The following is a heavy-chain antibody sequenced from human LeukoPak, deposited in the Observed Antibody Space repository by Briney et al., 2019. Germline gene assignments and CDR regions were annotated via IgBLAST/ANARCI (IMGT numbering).Heavy chain of an antibody. CDR3: ARDLCGSGGSCYSDY. D-gene: IGHD2-15*01. V-gene: IGHV3-33*08. J-gene: IGHJ4*02. CDR2: IWYDGSNK. CDR1: GFTFSSYW. Sequence: GGSLRLSCAASGFTFSSYWMNWARQASGKGLEWVAVIWYDGSNKYYADSVKGRLTISRDNSKNTLYLQMNSLRAEDTAVYYCARDLCGSGGSCYSDYWGQGTLVTVSS.